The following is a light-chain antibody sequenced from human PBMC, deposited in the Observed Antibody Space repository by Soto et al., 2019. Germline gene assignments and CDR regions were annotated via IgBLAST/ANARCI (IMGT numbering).Light chain of an antibody. CDR3: QQSYSTPYT. CDR2: TAA. CDR1: QRITTY. V-gene: IGKV1-39*01. J-gene: IGKJ2*01. Sequence: IHMTQSPSSLSASVGDRVTITCRASQRITTYLNWYQQKPGKAPKLLISTAATLQGGVPSRFSGSASRTDFTLTITTLQPEDFATYFCQQSYSTPYTFGQGTKLEIK.